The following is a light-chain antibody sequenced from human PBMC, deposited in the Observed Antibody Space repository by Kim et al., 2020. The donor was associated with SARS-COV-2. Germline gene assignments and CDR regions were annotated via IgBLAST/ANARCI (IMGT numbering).Light chain of an antibody. CDR2: GAS. Sequence: ASVGNTVTLTCRASQGIGSWLAWYQQKPEQAPKSLIYGASSLQSGVPSRFSGSGSGTDFTLTISSLQPEDFAVYYCQQYYSYPITFGQGTRLEIK. J-gene: IGKJ5*01. V-gene: IGKV1D-16*01. CDR1: QGIGSW. CDR3: QQYYSYPIT.